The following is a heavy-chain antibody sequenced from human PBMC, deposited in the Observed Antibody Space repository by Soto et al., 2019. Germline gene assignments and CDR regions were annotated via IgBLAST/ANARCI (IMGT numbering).Heavy chain of an antibody. CDR2: IIDSGGST. Sequence: WGSIRHPCTVAGFTIVGLAMGWIIQAPGKGLEWVSDIIDSGGSTYYADAVKGRFTISRDNSKSTLYLQMNSLRAEDTAVYYCGKGRSDYYYGVDVWGQGTTVPVSS. D-gene: IGHD1-26*01. CDR3: GKGRSDYYYGVDV. V-gene: IGHV3-23*01. CDR1: GFTIVGLA. J-gene: IGHJ6*02.